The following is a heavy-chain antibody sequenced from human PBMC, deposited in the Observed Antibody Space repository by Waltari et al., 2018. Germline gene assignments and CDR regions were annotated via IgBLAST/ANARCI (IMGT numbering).Heavy chain of an antibody. CDR2: IYYSGST. CDR3: ARVNCSSTSCYGPNWFDP. Sequence: QVQLQESGPGLVKPSETLSLTCTVSGGSISSYYWSWIRPPPGQGLEWIGYIYYSGSTNYNPSLKSRVTISVDTSKNQFSLKLSSVTAADTAVYYCARVNCSSTSCYGPNWFDPWGQGTLVTVSS. V-gene: IGHV4-59*01. J-gene: IGHJ5*02. D-gene: IGHD2-2*01. CDR1: GGSISSYY.